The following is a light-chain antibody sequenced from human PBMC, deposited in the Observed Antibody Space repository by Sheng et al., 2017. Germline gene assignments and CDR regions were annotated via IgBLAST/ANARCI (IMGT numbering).Light chain of an antibody. CDR3: QQYGSSPPWT. CDR1: QSVRSSH. Sequence: IVMTQSPGTLSLSPGERATLSCRASQSVRSSHLSWYQHKSGQAPRLLIYEASNRATGIPARFSGSGSETDFTLTISRLEPEDFAVYYCQQYGSSPPWTFGQGTKLEIK. J-gene: IGKJ1*01. CDR2: EAS. V-gene: IGKV3-20*01.